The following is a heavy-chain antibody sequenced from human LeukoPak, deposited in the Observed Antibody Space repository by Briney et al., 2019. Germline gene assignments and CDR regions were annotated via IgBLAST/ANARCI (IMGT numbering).Heavy chain of an antibody. V-gene: IGHV3-23*01. J-gene: IGHJ4*02. D-gene: IGHD3-16*01. CDR3: AKGSYYDYVWGIALDY. Sequence: GGSLRLSCAASGFVFSDFWMSWVRQAPGKGLEWVSAISGSGGSTYYADSVKGRFTISRDNSKNTLYLQMNSLRAEDTAVYYCAKGSYYDYVWGIALDYWGQGTLVTVSS. CDR1: GFVFSDFW. CDR2: ISGSGGST.